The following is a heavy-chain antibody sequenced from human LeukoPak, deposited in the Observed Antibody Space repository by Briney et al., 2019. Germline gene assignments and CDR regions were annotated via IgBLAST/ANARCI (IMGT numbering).Heavy chain of an antibody. J-gene: IGHJ4*02. V-gene: IGHV1-18*01. CDR1: GYTFTSYG. CDR2: ISAYNGNT. D-gene: IGHD3-10*01. Sequence: ASVKVSCKASGYTFTSYGISWVRQAPGQGLEWMGWISAYNGNTNYAQKLQGRDTMTTDTSTSTAYMELRSLRSDDTAVYYCARDNMVRGVIIRPPLYWGQGTLVTVSS. CDR3: ARDNMVRGVIIRPPLY.